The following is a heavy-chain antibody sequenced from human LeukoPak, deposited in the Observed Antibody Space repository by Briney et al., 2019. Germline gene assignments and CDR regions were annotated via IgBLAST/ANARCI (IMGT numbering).Heavy chain of an antibody. V-gene: IGHV3-30-3*01. CDR3: VRESSDAFDI. Sequence: PGGSLRLSCAASEFTFSNYALHWVRQAPGKGLQWVAVISYDGNTIRYADSVKGRFIISRDTSKNTLYLQMNSLRAEDTAVYYCVRESSDAFDIWGQGTMVTVSS. CDR1: EFTFSNYA. J-gene: IGHJ3*02. CDR2: ISYDGNTI.